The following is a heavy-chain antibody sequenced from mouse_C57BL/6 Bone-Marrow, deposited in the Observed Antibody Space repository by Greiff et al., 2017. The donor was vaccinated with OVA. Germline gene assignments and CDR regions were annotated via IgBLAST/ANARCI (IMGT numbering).Heavy chain of an antibody. CDR3: ARSNLLLRYQWYFDV. V-gene: IGHV1-61*01. Sequence: QVQLQQPGAELVRPGSSVKLSCKASGYTFTSYWMDWVKQRPGQGLEWIGNIYPSDSETHYNQTFKDKATLTVDKSSSTAYMQLSSLTSEDSAVYDCARSNLLLRYQWYFDVWGTGTTVTVSS. J-gene: IGHJ1*03. CDR2: IYPSDSET. CDR1: GYTFTSYW. D-gene: IGHD1-1*01.